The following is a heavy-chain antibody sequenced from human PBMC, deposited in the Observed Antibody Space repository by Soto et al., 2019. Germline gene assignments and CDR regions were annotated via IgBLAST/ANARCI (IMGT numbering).Heavy chain of an antibody. V-gene: IGHV1-69*13. Sequence: SVKVSCKASGGTFSSYAISWVRQAPGQGLEWMGGIIPIFGTANYAQKFQGRVTITADESTSTAYMELSSLRSEDTAVYYCARGSSYYYDSSGYYYPYFDYWGQGTLVTVSS. J-gene: IGHJ4*02. CDR1: GGTFSSYA. CDR2: IIPIFGTA. CDR3: ARGSSYYYDSSGYYYPYFDY. D-gene: IGHD3-22*01.